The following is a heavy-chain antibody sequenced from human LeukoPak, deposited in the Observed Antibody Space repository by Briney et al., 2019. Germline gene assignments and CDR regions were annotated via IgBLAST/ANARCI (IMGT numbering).Heavy chain of an antibody. J-gene: IGHJ4*02. D-gene: IGHD2-15*01. CDR2: ISDDGNNK. V-gene: IGHV3-30*18. CDR3: AKDPGYCSGGSCRYFDH. CDR1: GFTFSSYG. Sequence: GGSLRLSCAASGFTFSSYGMHWVRQAPGKGLEWVAVISDDGNNKFYADSVRGRFTISRDNSKNTLYLQMNSLRVEDTAVHYCAKDPGYCSGGSCRYFDHWGQGTLVTVSS.